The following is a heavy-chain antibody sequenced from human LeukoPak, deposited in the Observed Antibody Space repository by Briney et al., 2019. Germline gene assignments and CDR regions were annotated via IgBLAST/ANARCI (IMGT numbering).Heavy chain of an antibody. Sequence: ASVKVSCKASGYTFTSYDINWVWQATGQGLGWIGWMNPNSGNTGYAQTFQGRLTMTRNTSISTAYMELSSLRSEDTAVYSCARGRMVRGVTWWFDPWGQGTLVTVSS. V-gene: IGHV1-8*01. CDR3: ARGRMVRGVTWWFDP. J-gene: IGHJ5*02. CDR2: MNPNSGNT. CDR1: GYTFTSYD. D-gene: IGHD3-10*01.